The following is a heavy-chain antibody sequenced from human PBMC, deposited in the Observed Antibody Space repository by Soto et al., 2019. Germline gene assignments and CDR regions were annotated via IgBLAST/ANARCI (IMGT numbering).Heavy chain of an antibody. J-gene: IGHJ6*02. D-gene: IGHD2-2*01. Sequence: ASVKVSCKASGYTFTSYAMHWVRQAPGQRLEWMGWINAGNGNTKYSQKFQGRVTMTRDTSTSTVYMELSSLRSEDTAVYYCAREPADIVVVPAATNGTYYYYGMDVWGQGTTVTVSS. CDR2: INAGNGNT. V-gene: IGHV1-3*01. CDR1: GYTFTSYA. CDR3: AREPADIVVVPAATNGTYYYYGMDV.